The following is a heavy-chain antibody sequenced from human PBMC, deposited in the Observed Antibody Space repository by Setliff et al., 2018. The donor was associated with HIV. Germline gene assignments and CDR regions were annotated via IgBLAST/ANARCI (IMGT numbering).Heavy chain of an antibody. CDR2: ITGSGVST. CDR1: GFAFSSYA. Sequence: PGESLKISCAASGFAFSSYAMSWVRQAPGKGLEWVSIITGSGVSTYYADSVKGRFTISRDHAKNSLYLQMSSLRAEDTAVYYCAREGPSEAFDIWGQGTMVTVSS. CDR3: AREGPSEAFDI. J-gene: IGHJ3*02. V-gene: IGHV3-23*01.